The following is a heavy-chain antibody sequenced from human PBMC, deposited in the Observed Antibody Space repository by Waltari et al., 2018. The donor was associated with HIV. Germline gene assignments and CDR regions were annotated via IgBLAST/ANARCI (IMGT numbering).Heavy chain of an antibody. CDR2: IWYDGSNK. CDR3: ARDTAAAGPYYYYYGMDV. V-gene: IGHV3-33*01. D-gene: IGHD6-13*01. CDR1: GFPFSSSG. J-gene: IGHJ6*02. Sequence: QVQLVESGGGVVQPGGPLRLSCAPSGFPFSSSGMPWVRQGTGKGLEWVAVIWYDGSNKDYADSVKGRFTISRDNSKNTLYLQMNSLRAEDTAVYYCARDTAAAGPYYYYYGMDVWGQGTTVTVSS.